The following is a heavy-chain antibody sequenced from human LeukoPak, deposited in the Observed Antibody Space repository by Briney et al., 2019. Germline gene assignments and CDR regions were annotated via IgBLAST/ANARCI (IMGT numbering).Heavy chain of an antibody. CDR3: ARDVHCSGGSCYSNPFDY. D-gene: IGHD2-15*01. Sequence: SVKVSCKASGGTFISYTISWVRQAPGQGHEWMGRIITILGIANYAQKFQGRVTITTDESTSTAYMELSSLRSEDTAVYYCARDVHCSGGSCYSNPFDYWGQGTLVTVSS. J-gene: IGHJ4*02. CDR1: GGTFISYT. V-gene: IGHV1-69*16. CDR2: IITILGIA.